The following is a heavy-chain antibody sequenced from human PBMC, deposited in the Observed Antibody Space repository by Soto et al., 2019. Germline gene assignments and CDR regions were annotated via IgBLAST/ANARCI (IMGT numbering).Heavy chain of an antibody. CDR1: GYSFTSYW. J-gene: IGHJ6*02. CDR3: ARNIEGYGDHYYYYGMDV. CDR2: IYPGDSDT. V-gene: IGHV5-51*01. D-gene: IGHD4-17*01. Sequence: PGESLKISCKGSGYSFTSYWIGWVRQMPGKGLEWMGIIYPGDSDTRYSPSFQGQVTISADKSISTAYLQWSSLKASDTAMYYCARNIEGYGDHYYYYGMDVCGQGTTVTFSS.